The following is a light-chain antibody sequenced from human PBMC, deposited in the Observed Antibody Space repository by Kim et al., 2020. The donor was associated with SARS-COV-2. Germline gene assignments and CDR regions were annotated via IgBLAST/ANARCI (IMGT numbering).Light chain of an antibody. CDR2: LSS. Sequence: EILMIQSTFSLSFTPGEPAVISCLSTESLLHSNGNIYLDWYLHKPGQSPQLLIYLSSVRASGVPDRFSGSGSGTHFTLNISSVEAEDVGVYFCTQSLQTPLTFGLGTKLEI. J-gene: IGKJ2*01. V-gene: IGKV2-28*01. CDR1: ESLLHSNGNIY. CDR3: TQSLQTPLT.